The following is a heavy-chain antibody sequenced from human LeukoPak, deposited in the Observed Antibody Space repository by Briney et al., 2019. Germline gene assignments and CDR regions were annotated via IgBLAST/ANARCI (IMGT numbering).Heavy chain of an antibody. CDR1: GYTFNSYY. Sequence: ASVKVSCKASGYTFNSYYIHWVRQAPGQGLEWMGMINPSGGSTSYAQEFQDRVTMTRDTSTSTVYMELSSLRYEDTAVYYCARAHSTSSRNSGDYWGQGTLVTVSS. J-gene: IGHJ4*02. CDR2: INPSGGST. D-gene: IGHD6-6*01. CDR3: ARAHSTSSRNSGDY. V-gene: IGHV1-46*02.